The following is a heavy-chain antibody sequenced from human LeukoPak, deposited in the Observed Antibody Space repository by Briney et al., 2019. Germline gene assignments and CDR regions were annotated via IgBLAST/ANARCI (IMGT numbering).Heavy chain of an antibody. CDR1: GLTVSSNC. CDR3: ARRAGDYSHPYDY. D-gene: IGHD3-22*01. V-gene: IGHV3-53*01. Sequence: PGGSLKLSCAASGLTVSSNCMSWVRKAPGKGLEWVSSIYSGGNTYYADSVKGRFTISRDNSKNTVHLQMNSLRAEDAAMYYCARRAGDYSHPYDYWGQGTLVTVSS. J-gene: IGHJ4*02. CDR2: IYSGGNT.